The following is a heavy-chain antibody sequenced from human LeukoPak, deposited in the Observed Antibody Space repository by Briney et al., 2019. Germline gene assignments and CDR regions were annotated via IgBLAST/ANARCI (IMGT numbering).Heavy chain of an antibody. V-gene: IGHV4-39*01. J-gene: IGHJ3*02. D-gene: IGHD2-2*01. CDR1: GGSITCSSYS. CDR3: ARRSIPPI. Sequence: SETLSLTCTVSGGSITCSSYSWGWNRQPPGKGLEWIGSIYNSGTTYYNPSLKSRVTMSVDTSKDQFSLKLSSVTAADTAVYYCARRSIPPIWGQGTMVTVSS. CDR2: IYNSGTT.